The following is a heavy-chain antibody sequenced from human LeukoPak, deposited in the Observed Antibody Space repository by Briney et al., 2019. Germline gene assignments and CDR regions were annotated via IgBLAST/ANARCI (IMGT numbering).Heavy chain of an antibody. J-gene: IGHJ3*02. Sequence: GGSLSLSCAASGFTFSSYAMSWVRQAPGKGLEWVSAISGSGGSTYYADSVKGRFTISRDNSKNTLYLQMNSLRAEDTAVYYCAVYGPRVDAFDIWGQGTMVTVSS. CDR3: AVYGPRVDAFDI. D-gene: IGHD2-8*01. V-gene: IGHV3-23*01. CDR2: ISGSGGST. CDR1: GFTFSSYA.